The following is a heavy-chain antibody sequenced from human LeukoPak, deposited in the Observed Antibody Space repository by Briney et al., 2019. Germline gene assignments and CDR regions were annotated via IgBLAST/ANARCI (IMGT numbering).Heavy chain of an antibody. D-gene: IGHD1-26*01. CDR1: GFTFSTYA. J-gene: IGHJ4*02. Sequence: GGSLRLSCAASGFTFSTYAMSWVRQAPGKGLEWVATISGSGVMTYYADSVKGRLTVSGDNSKNTVYLQMSSLTAADTAVYYCAKDRSIGTYYTFDHWGQGTLVTVSS. V-gene: IGHV3-23*01. CDR3: AKDRSIGTYYTFDH. CDR2: ISGSGVMT.